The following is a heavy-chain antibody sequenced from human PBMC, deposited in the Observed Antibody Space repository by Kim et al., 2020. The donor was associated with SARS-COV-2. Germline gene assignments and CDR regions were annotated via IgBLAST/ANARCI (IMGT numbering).Heavy chain of an antibody. CDR3: ARGKAVAGTYFDY. J-gene: IGHJ4*02. V-gene: IGHV3-48*02. CDR2: ITGSSSTT. CDR1: GFTFSSYA. Sequence: GGSLRLSCAAAGFTFSSYAMNWVRQAPGKGLEWVSYITGSSSTTSYADSVKGRFTISRDNAKNSLYLQMNSLRDEDTAVYYCARGKAVAGTYFDYWGQGT. D-gene: IGHD6-19*01.